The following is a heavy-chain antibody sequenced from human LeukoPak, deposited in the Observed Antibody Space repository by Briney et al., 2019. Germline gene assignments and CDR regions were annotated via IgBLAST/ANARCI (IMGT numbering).Heavy chain of an antibody. V-gene: IGHV4-38-2*01. Sequence: PGTLSLTCAVSGYSLISGYYWGWIRQPPGKGLQWIGSIFQRGYSYYDPSLKSRVTISVDTSRKQFSLKLSSVTAADTAVYYCAGDKETTGNGRPNWFDPWGQGTLVTISS. D-gene: IGHD1-1*01. CDR1: GYSLISGYY. CDR2: IFQRGYS. J-gene: IGHJ5*02. CDR3: AGDKETTGNGRPNWFDP.